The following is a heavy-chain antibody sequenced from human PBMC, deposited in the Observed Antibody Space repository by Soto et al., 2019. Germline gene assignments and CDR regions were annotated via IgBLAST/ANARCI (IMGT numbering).Heavy chain of an antibody. J-gene: IGHJ5*02. CDR3: ARAHSTFDP. CDR1: GGSISSYY. CDR2: IYYSGST. Sequence: SETLSLTCTVSGGSISSYYWSWIRQPPGKGLEWIGYIYYSGSTNYNPSLKSRVTISVDTSKNQFSLKLSSVTAADTAVYYCARAHSTFDPWGQGTLVPVSS. V-gene: IGHV4-59*01.